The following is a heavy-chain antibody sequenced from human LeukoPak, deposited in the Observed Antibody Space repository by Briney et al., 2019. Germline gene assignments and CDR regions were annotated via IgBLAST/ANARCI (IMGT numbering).Heavy chain of an antibody. V-gene: IGHV3-74*01. Sequence: GGSLRLSCAASGFTFSAYWMHWVRQAPGKGLVWVSRIKGDGSGAIYADSVKGRFTISRDNAKNTLYLEMKSLRAEDTAVYYCACTSRPIDAWGQGTLVTVSS. CDR2: IKGDGSGA. CDR1: GFTFSAYW. D-gene: IGHD2-8*01. J-gene: IGHJ5*02. CDR3: ACTSRPIDA.